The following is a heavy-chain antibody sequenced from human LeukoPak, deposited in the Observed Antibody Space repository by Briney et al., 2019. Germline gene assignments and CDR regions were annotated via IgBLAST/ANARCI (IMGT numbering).Heavy chain of an antibody. J-gene: IGHJ6*02. Sequence: GASVKVSCRASGYTFTSYGISWVRQAPGQGREWMGWISAYNGNTNYAQKLQGRVTMTTDTSTSTAYMELRSLRSDDTAVYYCARDQGIVDYDFWSGLTSADYYYGMDVWGQGTTVTVSS. CDR1: GYTFTSYG. D-gene: IGHD3-3*01. CDR3: ARDQGIVDYDFWSGLTSADYYYGMDV. CDR2: ISAYNGNT. V-gene: IGHV1-18*01.